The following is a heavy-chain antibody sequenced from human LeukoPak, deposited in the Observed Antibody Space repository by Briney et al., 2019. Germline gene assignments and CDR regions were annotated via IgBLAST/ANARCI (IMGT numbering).Heavy chain of an antibody. D-gene: IGHD1-1*01. CDR1: GYTLTELS. J-gene: IGHJ4*02. Sequence: GASVKVSCKVSGYTLTELSMHWVRQAPGKGLEWMGGFDPEDGETIYAQKFQGRVTMTGDTSTDTAYMELSSLRSEDTAVYYCATVGLERIFDYWGQGTLVTVSS. CDR3: ATVGLERIFDY. V-gene: IGHV1-24*01. CDR2: FDPEDGET.